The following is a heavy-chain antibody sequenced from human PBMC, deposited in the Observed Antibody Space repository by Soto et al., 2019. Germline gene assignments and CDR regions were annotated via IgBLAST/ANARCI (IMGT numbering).Heavy chain of an antibody. CDR1: GCSISSGGYS. V-gene: IGHV4-30-2*01. Sequence: QLQLQESGSGLVKPSQTLSLTCAVSGCSISSGGYSWSWIRQPPGQGLEWIEYTYHSVSTYYNPSLKCRVPISVDRSKNQFPLKRSSVAGADTAVYYCARVPDYWGQGTLVSVSS. J-gene: IGHJ4*02. CDR3: ARVPDY. CDR2: TYHSVST.